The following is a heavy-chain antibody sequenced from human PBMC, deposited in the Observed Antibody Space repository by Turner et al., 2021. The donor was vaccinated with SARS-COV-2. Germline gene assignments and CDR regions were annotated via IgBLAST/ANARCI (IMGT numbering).Heavy chain of an antibody. CDR3: ARVVPIGVYGSGSYDHGMDV. V-gene: IGHV4-59*01. CDR1: GGSISSYY. D-gene: IGHD3-10*01. Sequence: SLTCTVSGGSISSYYWSWIRQPPGKGLEWIGYIYYSGSTNYNPSLKSRVTISVDTSKNQFSLKLSSVTAADTAVYYCARVVPIGVYGSGSYDHGMDVWGQGTTVTVSS. CDR2: IYYSGST. J-gene: IGHJ6*02.